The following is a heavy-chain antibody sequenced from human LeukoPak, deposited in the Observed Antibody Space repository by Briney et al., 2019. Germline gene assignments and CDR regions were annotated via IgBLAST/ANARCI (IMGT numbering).Heavy chain of an antibody. V-gene: IGHV3-30*04. D-gene: IGHD6-13*01. CDR2: ISYDGIIK. J-gene: IGHJ2*01. CDR1: GFTFRSYA. Sequence: GGSLRLSCAASGFTFRSYAMHWVRQAPGKGLEWVALISYDGIIKYYADSVKGRFTISRDNSQNTLYLQMHSLRSEDTAVYYCARDRPQLPYSSSWSFRPDWYFDLWGRGTLVTVSS. CDR3: ARDRPQLPYSSSWSFRPDWYFDL.